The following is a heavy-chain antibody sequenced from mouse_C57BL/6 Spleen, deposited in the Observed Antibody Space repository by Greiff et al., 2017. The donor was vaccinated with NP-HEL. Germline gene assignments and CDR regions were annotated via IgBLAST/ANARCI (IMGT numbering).Heavy chain of an antibody. J-gene: IGHJ4*01. Sequence: EVKLMESGGGLVKPGGSLKLSCAASGFTFSDYGMHWVRQAPEKGLEWVAYISSGSSTIYYADTVKGRFTISRDNAKNTLFLQMTSLRSEDTAMYYCARTLYGKNYAMDYWGQGTSVTVSS. D-gene: IGHD2-1*01. CDR2: ISSGSSTI. CDR1: GFTFSDYG. CDR3: ARTLYGKNYAMDY. V-gene: IGHV5-17*01.